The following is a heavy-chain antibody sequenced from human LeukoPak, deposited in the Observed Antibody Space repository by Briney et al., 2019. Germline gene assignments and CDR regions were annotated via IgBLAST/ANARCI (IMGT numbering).Heavy chain of an antibody. V-gene: IGHV3-23*01. CDR3: AKGAGVVVVPAEYYYYMDV. J-gene: IGHJ6*03. D-gene: IGHD2-2*01. Sequence: QPGGSLRLSCAASGFTFSSYAMSWVRQAPGKGLEWVSAISGSGGSTYYADSVKGRFTISRGNSKNTLYLQMNSLRAEDTAVYYCAKGAGVVVVPAEYYYYMDVWGKGTTVTVSS. CDR2: ISGSGGST. CDR1: GFTFSSYA.